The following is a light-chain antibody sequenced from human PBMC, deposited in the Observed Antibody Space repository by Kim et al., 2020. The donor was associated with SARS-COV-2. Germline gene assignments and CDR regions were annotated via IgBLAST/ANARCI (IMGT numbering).Light chain of an antibody. Sequence: AIQMTQSPSSLSASVGDRVTITCRASQHIGNQLGWYQQMPGKAPRLLIHTASTLKDGVPSRFSGSGSGADFTLTISSLQPEDFATYYCLQDDSYPVTFGQGTKLEI. CDR2: TAS. V-gene: IGKV1-6*01. CDR3: LQDDSYPVT. CDR1: QHIGNQ. J-gene: IGKJ2*01.